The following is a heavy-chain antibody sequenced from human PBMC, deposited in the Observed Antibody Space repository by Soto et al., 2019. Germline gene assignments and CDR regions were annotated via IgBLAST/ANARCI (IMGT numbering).Heavy chain of an antibody. J-gene: IGHJ4*02. CDR1: GFTFDDYA. Sequence: EVQLVESGGGLVQPGRSLRLSCAASGFTFDDYAMHWVRQVPGKGLEWVSGISWNSGSIDYADSVKGRFTISRDNAKNSLYLQMNSLRAEDTALYYCAKADGNYISSGANDYWGQGTLVTVSS. CDR2: ISWNSGSI. CDR3: AKADGNYISSGANDY. V-gene: IGHV3-9*01. D-gene: IGHD4-17*01.